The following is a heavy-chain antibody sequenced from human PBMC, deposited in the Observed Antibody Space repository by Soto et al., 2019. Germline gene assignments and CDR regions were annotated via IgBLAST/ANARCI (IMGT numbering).Heavy chain of an antibody. Sequence: PGGSLRLSCAASGFTFSSYVMSWVRQTPGKRLEWVSGINGSGDTTYCADSVKGRFTVTRDNSRNTVFLQMNSLRGDDTAVYYCAKDYGSGWSADYWGQGXLVTVSS. CDR1: GFTFSSYV. CDR3: AKDYGSGWSADY. J-gene: IGHJ4*02. D-gene: IGHD6-19*01. CDR2: INGSGDTT. V-gene: IGHV3-23*01.